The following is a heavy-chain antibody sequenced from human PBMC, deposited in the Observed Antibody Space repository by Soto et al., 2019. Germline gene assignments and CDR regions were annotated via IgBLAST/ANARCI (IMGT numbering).Heavy chain of an antibody. CDR3: ARYNYYESSRSTSWYFDL. D-gene: IGHD3-22*01. J-gene: IGHJ2*01. Sequence: QVQLVQSGAEVKKPGASVKVSCKASGDTLTNHWMHWVRQAPGPGLEWMGVINPSGESTRYAQKLQVRVTKTREKPTNTDYMEVRSLRSEDTAVYYCARYNYYESSRSTSWYFDLWGRGTLVT. CDR1: GDTLTNHW. CDR2: INPSGEST. V-gene: IGHV1-46*04.